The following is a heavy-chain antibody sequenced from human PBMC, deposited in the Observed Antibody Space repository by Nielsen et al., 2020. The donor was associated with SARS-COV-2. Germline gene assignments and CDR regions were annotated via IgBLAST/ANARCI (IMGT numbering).Heavy chain of an antibody. CDR3: AGESSPFDY. CDR2: ILTTGST. Sequence: SETLSLTCTVSGGFISSGSYYWSWILQPAGKGLEWIGRILTTGSTNYNPSLKSRVTISVDTSKNQFYLKLCSVTAADTAVYYCAGESSPFDYWGQGTLVTVSS. V-gene: IGHV4-61*02. D-gene: IGHD6-13*01. CDR1: GGFISSGSYY. J-gene: IGHJ4*02.